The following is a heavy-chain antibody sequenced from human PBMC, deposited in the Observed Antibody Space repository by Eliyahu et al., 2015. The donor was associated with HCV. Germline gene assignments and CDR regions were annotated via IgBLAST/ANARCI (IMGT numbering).Heavy chain of an antibody. CDR3: VRSEELDS. CDR1: GYTFTSXY. CDR2: INTSGGTT. D-gene: IGHD1-1*01. Sequence: QVQLVQSGAEVKRPGASVKVSCKTSGYTFTSXYIHWVRQAPGQGLEWLGIINTSGGTTSYAEKFQGRVTMTRDTSTSTVYMDLGSLRFEDTAVYYCVRSEELDSWGQGTLVAVSS. V-gene: IGHV1-46*03. J-gene: IGHJ5*01.